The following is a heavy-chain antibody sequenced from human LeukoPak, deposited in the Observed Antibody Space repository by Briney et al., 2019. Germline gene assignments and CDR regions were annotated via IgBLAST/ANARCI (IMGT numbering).Heavy chain of an antibody. CDR2: TYYRSKWYT. Sequence: SQTLSLTCAISGDSVSSNSAAWNWVRQSPSRGLEWLGRTYYRSKWYTDYAESVKSRITINPDTSKNQFSPQVNSVTPEDTAVYYCARGSSRIYYYDSSGYSHAFDYWGQGILVTVSS. CDR3: ARGSSRIYYYDSSGYSHAFDY. D-gene: IGHD3-22*01. J-gene: IGHJ4*02. CDR1: GDSVSSNSAA. V-gene: IGHV6-1*01.